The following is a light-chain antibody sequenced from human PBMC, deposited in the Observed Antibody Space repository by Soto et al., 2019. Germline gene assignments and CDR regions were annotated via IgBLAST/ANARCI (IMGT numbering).Light chain of an antibody. CDR1: QSLVTSDGNTY. Sequence: DVVMTQSPLSPPVTLGQPASISCRSSQSLVTSDGNTYLNWFQQRPGQSPRRLIYKVSSRDSGVPDRFSGSESGTDFTLKISRVEAEDVGVYYCMQGTHWPYTFGQGTKLEIK. CDR2: KVS. V-gene: IGKV2-30*01. J-gene: IGKJ2*01. CDR3: MQGTHWPYT.